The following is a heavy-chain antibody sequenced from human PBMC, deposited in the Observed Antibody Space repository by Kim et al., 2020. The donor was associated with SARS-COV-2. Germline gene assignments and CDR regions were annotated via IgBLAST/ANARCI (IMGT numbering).Heavy chain of an antibody. CDR1: GGSFSGYY. V-gene: IGHV4-34*01. CDR2: INHSGST. D-gene: IGHD5-18*01. J-gene: IGHJ4*02. CDR3: ARAKQWIPFDY. Sequence: SETLSLTCAVYGGSFSGYYWSWIRQPPGKGLEWIGEINHSGSTNYNPSLKSRVTISVDTSKNQFSLKLSSVTAADTAVHYCARAKQWIPFDYWGQGTLVTVSS.